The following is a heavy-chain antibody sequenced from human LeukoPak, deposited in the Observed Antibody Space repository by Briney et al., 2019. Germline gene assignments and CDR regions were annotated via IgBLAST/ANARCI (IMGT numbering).Heavy chain of an antibody. CDR2: ISSSSSYI. CDR3: ANGYFYDSIDY. CDR1: GFTFSSYS. Sequence: GGSLRLSCAASGFTFSSYSMNWVRQAPGKGLEWVSSISSSSSYIYYADSVKGRFTISRDNAKNSLYLQMNSLRAEDTAMFYCANGYFYDSIDYWGQGTLVTVSS. J-gene: IGHJ4*02. D-gene: IGHD3-22*01. V-gene: IGHV3-21*01.